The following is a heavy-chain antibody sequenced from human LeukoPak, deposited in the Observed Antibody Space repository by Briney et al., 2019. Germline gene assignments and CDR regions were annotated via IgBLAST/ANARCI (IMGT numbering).Heavy chain of an antibody. CDR1: GVTFINYG. J-gene: IGHJ3*01. CDR3: ARNYRDVYDFDAFDV. D-gene: IGHD5-24*01. V-gene: IGHV3-23*01. Sequence: GGSLRLSCTTSGVTFINYGMSWVRQAPGKGLEWVSTFTGRRGTTYYADSVKGRFTISRDNSKNTLYLQMNRLRGEDTAIYYCARNYRDVYDFDAFDVRSQGTMVTVSS. CDR2: FTGRRGTT.